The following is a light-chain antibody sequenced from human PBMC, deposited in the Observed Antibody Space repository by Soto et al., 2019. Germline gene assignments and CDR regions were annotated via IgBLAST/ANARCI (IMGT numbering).Light chain of an antibody. V-gene: IGKV3-11*01. J-gene: IGKJ3*01. CDR2: DSS. CDR1: HTVGTY. CDR3: QQRTNWPSLFT. Sequence: EIVLTQSPATLSLSPGERATLSCRSSHTVGTYLAWYQQKPGQAPRLLIYDSSKRATGIPARFSGSGSGTDFFLTISSLEPEDFAVYYCQQRTNWPSLFTFGPGTKGDIK.